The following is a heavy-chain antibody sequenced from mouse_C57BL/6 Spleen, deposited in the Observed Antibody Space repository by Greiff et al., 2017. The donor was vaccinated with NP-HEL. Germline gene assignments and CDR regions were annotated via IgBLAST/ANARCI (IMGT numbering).Heavy chain of an antibody. J-gene: IGHJ3*01. Sequence: VQLQQSVAELVRPGASVKLSCTASGYNITNTYMHWVKQRPIQGLEWIGRIDPSNGDTKYNPKFKDKATLTADKSSSTAYLQHSSLTSEDTAVYYCAERYDYDERSWFAYWGQGTLVTVSA. CDR1: GYNITNTY. CDR2: IDPSNGDT. D-gene: IGHD2-4*01. CDR3: AERYDYDERSWFAY. V-gene: IGHV14-3*01.